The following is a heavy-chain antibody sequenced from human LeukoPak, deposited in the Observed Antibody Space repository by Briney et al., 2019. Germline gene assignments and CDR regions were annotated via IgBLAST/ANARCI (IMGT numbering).Heavy chain of an antibody. CDR3: ARGNTAMVQGTFDY. V-gene: IGHV4-34*01. CDR1: GGSFSGYY. J-gene: IGHJ4*02. D-gene: IGHD5-18*01. Sequence: TSETLSLTCAVYGGSFSGYYWSWIRQPPGKGLEWIGEINHSGSTNYNPSLKSRVTISADTSKNQFSLKLSSVTAADTAVCYCARGNTAMVQGTFDYWGQGTLVTVSS. CDR2: INHSGST.